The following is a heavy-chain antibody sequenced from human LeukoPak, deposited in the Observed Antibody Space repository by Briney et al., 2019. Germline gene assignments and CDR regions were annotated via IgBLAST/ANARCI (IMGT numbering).Heavy chain of an antibody. CDR2: INEDGSDK. CDR1: GFTFSSSW. CDR3: ATWSNAWEFDY. V-gene: IGHV3-7*05. Sequence: GGSLRLSCAASGFTFSSSWMTWVRQAPGKGLEWVAHINEDGSDKYYVDSVTGRFSISRDNTKNSLYLRMSSLRAEDTAVYYCATWSNAWEFDYWGQGTLVSVSS. D-gene: IGHD1-26*01. J-gene: IGHJ4*02.